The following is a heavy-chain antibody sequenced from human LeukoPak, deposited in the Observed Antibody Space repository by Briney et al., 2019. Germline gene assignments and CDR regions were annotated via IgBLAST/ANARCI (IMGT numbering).Heavy chain of an antibody. CDR2: ISYDGSNK. Sequence: GGSLRLSCAASGFTFSSYAMSWVRQAPGKGLEWVAVISYDGSNKYYADSVKGRFTISRDNSKNTLYLQMNNLRAGDTAVYYCAREDGDDSYGMDVWGQGTTVTVSS. CDR1: GFTFSSYA. V-gene: IGHV3-30*04. D-gene: IGHD4-17*01. CDR3: AREDGDDSYGMDV. J-gene: IGHJ6*02.